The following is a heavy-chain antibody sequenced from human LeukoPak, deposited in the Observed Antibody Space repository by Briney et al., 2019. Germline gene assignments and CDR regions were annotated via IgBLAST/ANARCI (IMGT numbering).Heavy chain of an antibody. D-gene: IGHD2-21*01. J-gene: IGHJ4*02. CDR2: ISTSGSNI. CDR3: ARNDCNFDY. CDR1: GFIFRNYG. Sequence: QPGGSLRLSCSASGFIFRNYGMSWVRQAPGKGLEWVSYISTSGSNIYYADSVQGRFTISRDNAKNSLYLQMSSLRVEDTAIYYCARNDCNFDYWGQGTLVTVSS. V-gene: IGHV3-48*03.